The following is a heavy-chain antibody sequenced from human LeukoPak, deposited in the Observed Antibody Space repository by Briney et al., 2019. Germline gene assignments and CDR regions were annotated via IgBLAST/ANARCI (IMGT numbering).Heavy chain of an antibody. Sequence: GGSLRLSCAASGFTFSNYAMSWVRQAPGKGLEWVSTINDRGIATYYADSVKGRFTISRDNSKNTLSLQVSSLRGDDTAIYYCATYNSVNAREFQYWGQGTLVTVPS. CDR2: INDRGIAT. V-gene: IGHV3-23*01. D-gene: IGHD5/OR15-5a*01. CDR1: GFTFSNYA. CDR3: ATYNSVNAREFQY. J-gene: IGHJ1*01.